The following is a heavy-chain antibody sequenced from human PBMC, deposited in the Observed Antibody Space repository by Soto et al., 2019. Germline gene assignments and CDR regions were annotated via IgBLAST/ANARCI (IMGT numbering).Heavy chain of an antibody. D-gene: IGHD7-27*01. CDR1: GFTFSSYG. Sequence: QVQLVESGGGVVQPGRSLRLSCAASGFTFSSYGMHWVRQAPGKGLEWVAVISYDGSNKYYADSVKGRFTISRDNSKNTLYLQMNSLRAEDTAVYYCAKQTQKRGELGLVGAFDIWGQGTMVTVS. J-gene: IGHJ3*02. CDR3: AKQTQKRGELGLVGAFDI. CDR2: ISYDGSNK. V-gene: IGHV3-30*18.